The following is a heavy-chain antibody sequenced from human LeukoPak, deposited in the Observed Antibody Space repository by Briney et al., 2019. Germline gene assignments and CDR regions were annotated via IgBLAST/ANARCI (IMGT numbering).Heavy chain of an antibody. CDR3: AREDPWAGYYGSGSYSRPVDY. D-gene: IGHD3-10*01. CDR2: INPNSGGT. V-gene: IGHV1-2*02. CDR1: GYTFTGYY. J-gene: IGHJ4*02. Sequence: GASVKVSCKASGYTFTGYYMHRVRQAPGQGLEWMGWINPNSGGTNYAQKFQGRVTMTRDTSISTAYMELSRLRSDDTAVYYCAREDPWAGYYGSGSYSRPVDYWGQGTLVTVSS.